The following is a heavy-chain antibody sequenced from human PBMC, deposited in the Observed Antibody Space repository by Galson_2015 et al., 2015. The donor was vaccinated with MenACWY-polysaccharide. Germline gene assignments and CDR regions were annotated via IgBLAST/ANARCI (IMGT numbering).Heavy chain of an antibody. CDR3: ARVYSAYD. Sequence: SLRLSCAASGFTFSTYWMHWVRQAPGKGLVWVSRIKSDGSSTNYTDSVKGRFTISRDNAKNTLYLQMNSLRAEDTALYYCARVYSAYDWGQGTLVPVSA. J-gene: IGHJ4*02. V-gene: IGHV3-74*01. D-gene: IGHD5-12*01. CDR1: GFTFSTYW. CDR2: IKSDGSST.